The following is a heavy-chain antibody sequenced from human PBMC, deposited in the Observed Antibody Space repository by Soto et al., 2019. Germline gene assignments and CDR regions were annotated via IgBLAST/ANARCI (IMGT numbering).Heavy chain of an antibody. CDR1: GFIFSSYW. D-gene: IGHD4-17*01. CDR2: IKQDGSEK. CDR3: ATYGDYWY. J-gene: IGHJ4*02. V-gene: IGHV3-7*01. Sequence: SLRLSCAASGFIFSSYWMSWVRQAPGKGLEWVANIKQDGSEKYYVDSVKGRFTISRDNAKNSLYLQMNSLRAEDTAVYYCATYGDYWYWGQGTLVTVSS.